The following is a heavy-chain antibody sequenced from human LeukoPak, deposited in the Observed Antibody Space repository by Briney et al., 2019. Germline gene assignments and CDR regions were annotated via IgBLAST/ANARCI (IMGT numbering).Heavy chain of an antibody. CDR2: IVVGSDNT. J-gene: IGHJ4*02. Sequence: PLASVKVSCKASGFTFTSSSAVQWVRQARGQRLEWIGWIVVGSDNTNYAQKFQERVTITRDMSTSTAYMELSSLRSEDTAVYYYAAPYSSTWFDYWGQGTLVTVSS. CDR1: GFTFTSSSA. D-gene: IGHD6-13*01. V-gene: IGHV1-58*01. CDR3: AAPYSSTWFDY.